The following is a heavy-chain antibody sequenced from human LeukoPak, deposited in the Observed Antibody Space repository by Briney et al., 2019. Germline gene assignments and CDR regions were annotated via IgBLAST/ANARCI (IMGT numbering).Heavy chain of an antibody. J-gene: IGHJ4*02. D-gene: IGHD3-22*01. CDR3: AKTRSGYFFGGFDH. CDR2: MSYDGSNK. Sequence: GASLRLSCAASGFTFSSYGIHWVRQAPGKGLEWVAVMSYDGSNKYYADSVKGRFTISRDNSKNTLYLQMNSLRADDTAVYYCAKTRSGYFFGGFDHWGQGTLVTVSS. CDR1: GFTFSSYG. V-gene: IGHV3-30*18.